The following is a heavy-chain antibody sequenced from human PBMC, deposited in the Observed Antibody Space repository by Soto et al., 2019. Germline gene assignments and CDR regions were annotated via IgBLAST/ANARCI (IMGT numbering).Heavy chain of an antibody. J-gene: IGHJ6*02. V-gene: IGHV4-39*05. CDR1: GYSFTSSDYY. D-gene: IGHD2-15*01. CDR3: APLSVSLSGPYGIHV. Sequence: PSETPSLTCSFSGYSFTSSDYYWAWIRQPPGKGLEWIGSMFYSGLTYYNPSLKSRVTLSVDTSKNQFSVRLNSVTAADTAVYYCAPLSVSLSGPYGIHVWGQGTTVTVS. CDR2: MFYSGLT.